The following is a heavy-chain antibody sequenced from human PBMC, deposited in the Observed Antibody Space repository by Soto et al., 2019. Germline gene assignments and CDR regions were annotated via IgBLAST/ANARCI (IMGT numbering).Heavy chain of an antibody. Sequence: GGSLRLSCAASGFTFSSYWMSWVRQAPGKGLEWVANIKQDGSEKYYVDSVKGRFTISRDNAKNSLYLQMNSLRAEDTAVYYCASTEVGLEWSYTVRGVIKDYWGQGTLVTVSS. V-gene: IGHV3-7*01. J-gene: IGHJ4*02. D-gene: IGHD3-10*01. CDR3: ASTEVGLEWSYTVRGVIKDY. CDR2: IKQDGSEK. CDR1: GFTFSSYW.